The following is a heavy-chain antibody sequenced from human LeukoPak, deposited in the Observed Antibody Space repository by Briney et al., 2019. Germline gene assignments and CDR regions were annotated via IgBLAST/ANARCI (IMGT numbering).Heavy chain of an antibody. CDR2: IIPIFGTA. V-gene: IGHV1-69*13. D-gene: IGHD5-18*01. J-gene: IGHJ4*02. CDR3: ASPEGGYSYGYVY. CDR1: GGTFSSYA. Sequence: SVTVSCTASGGTFSSYAISWVRQAPGQGLEWMGGIIPIFGTANYAQKFQGRVTITADESTSTAYMELSSLRSEDTAVYYCASPEGGYSYGYVYWGQGTLVTVSS.